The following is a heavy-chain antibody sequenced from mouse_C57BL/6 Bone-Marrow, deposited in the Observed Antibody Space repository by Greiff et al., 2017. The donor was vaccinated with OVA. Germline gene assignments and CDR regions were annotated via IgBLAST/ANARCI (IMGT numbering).Heavy chain of an antibody. D-gene: IGHD2-4*01. V-gene: IGHV1-72*01. Sequence: VQLQQPGAELVKPGASVKLSCKASGYTFTSYWMHWVKQRPGRGLEWIGRIAPNSGGTTYNEKFTSKATLTVDKPSNTAYMQLCILTSEDSAVYYCAREGLRRAWFADWGQGTLVTVSA. J-gene: IGHJ3*01. CDR1: GYTFTSYW. CDR3: AREGLRRAWFAD. CDR2: IAPNSGGT.